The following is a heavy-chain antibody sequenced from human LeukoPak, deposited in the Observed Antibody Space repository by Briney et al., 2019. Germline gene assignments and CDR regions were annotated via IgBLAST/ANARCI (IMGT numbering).Heavy chain of an antibody. V-gene: IGHV3-74*01. D-gene: IGHD2-2*01. CDR2: INSDGSST. CDR3: ARGAGYCSSTSCLENNWFDP. J-gene: IGHJ5*02. CDR1: GFTFSSYW. Sequence: GGSLRLSCVASGFTFSSYWMHWVRQAPGKGLVWVSRINSDGSSTSYADSVKGRFTISRDNAKNTLYLQMNSLRAEDTAVYYCARGAGYCSSTSCLENNWFDPWGQGTLVTVSS.